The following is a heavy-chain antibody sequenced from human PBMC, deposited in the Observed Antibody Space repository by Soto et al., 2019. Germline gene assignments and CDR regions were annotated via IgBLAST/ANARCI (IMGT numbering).Heavy chain of an antibody. CDR2: INPSGDT. J-gene: IGHJ4*02. CDR1: GDTFTSYY. V-gene: IGHV1-46*01. CDR3: ARRYDPYYFDY. Sequence: ASVKVSCKASGDTFTSYYMHWVRQAPGQGLEWMGIINPSGDTSYAQKFQGRVTITKDTSTNQVVLTMTNMDPVDTATYYCARRYDPYYFDYWGQGTLVTVSS. D-gene: IGHD1-1*01.